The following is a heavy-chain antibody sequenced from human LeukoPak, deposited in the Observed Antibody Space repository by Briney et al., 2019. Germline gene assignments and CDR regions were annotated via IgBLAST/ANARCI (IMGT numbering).Heavy chain of an antibody. CDR1: GFTVSSNY. CDR3: ARHQWLVPDDY. D-gene: IGHD6-19*01. V-gene: IGHV3-66*02. Sequence: GGSLRLSCAASGFTVSSNYMSWVRQAPGKGLEWVSVIYSGGSTYYADSVKGRFTISRDNSKNTLYLQMNSLRAEDTAVYYCARHQWLVPDDYWGQGTLVTVSS. CDR2: IYSGGST. J-gene: IGHJ4*02.